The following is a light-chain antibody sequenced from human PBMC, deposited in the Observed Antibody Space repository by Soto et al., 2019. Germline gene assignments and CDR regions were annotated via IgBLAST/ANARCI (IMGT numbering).Light chain of an antibody. CDR3: QQYNNWPLT. V-gene: IGKV3-15*01. CDR2: GAS. CDR1: QSVSSN. Sequence: EIVMTPSPATLSVSPGERATXSCXASQSVSSNLAWYQQKPGQAPRLLIYGASTRATGIPARFSGSGSGTEFTLTISSLQSEDFAVYYCQQYNNWPLTFGQGTKVDIK. J-gene: IGKJ1*01.